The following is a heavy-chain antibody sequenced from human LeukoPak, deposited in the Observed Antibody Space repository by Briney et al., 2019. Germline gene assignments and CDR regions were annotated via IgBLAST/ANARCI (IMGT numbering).Heavy chain of an antibody. Sequence: SETLSLTCTVSGGSIRSYYWSWIRQPAGKGLEWIGRIYTSGSTNYNPSLKSRVTISVDTSKNQFSLKLSSVTAADTAVYYCARTQTLHYDLTPLWYYYYYMDVWGKGTTVTVSS. J-gene: IGHJ6*03. CDR3: ARTQTLHYDLTPLWYYYYYMDV. D-gene: IGHD3/OR15-3a*01. CDR1: GGSIRSYY. CDR2: IYTSGST. V-gene: IGHV4-4*07.